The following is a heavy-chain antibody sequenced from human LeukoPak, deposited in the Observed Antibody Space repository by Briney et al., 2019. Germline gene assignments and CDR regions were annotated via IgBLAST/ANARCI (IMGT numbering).Heavy chain of an antibody. CDR2: IYYSGST. J-gene: IGHJ3*02. V-gene: IGHV4-39*01. Sequence: PSETLSLTCTVSGGSISSSSYYWGWIRQPPGKGLEWIGSIYYSGSTYYNPSLKSRVTISVDTSKNQFSLKLSSVTAADTAVYYCARGGLPTEGAFDIWGQGTMVTVSS. D-gene: IGHD1-26*01. CDR1: GGSISSSSYY. CDR3: ARGGLPTEGAFDI.